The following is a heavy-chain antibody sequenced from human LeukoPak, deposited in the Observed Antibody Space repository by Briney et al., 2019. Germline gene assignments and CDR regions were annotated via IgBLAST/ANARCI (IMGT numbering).Heavy chain of an antibody. CDR2: INPNSGGT. D-gene: IGHD2-2*01. J-gene: IGHJ4*02. V-gene: IGHV1-2*02. CDR1: GYTFTGYY. CDR3: ARDNAPAAMGYFDY. Sequence: ASVKVSCKASGYTFTGYYTHWVRQAPGQGLEWMGWINPNSGGTNYAQKFQGRVTMTRDTSISTAYMELSSLRSEDTAVYYCARDNAPAAMGYFDYWGQGTLVTVSS.